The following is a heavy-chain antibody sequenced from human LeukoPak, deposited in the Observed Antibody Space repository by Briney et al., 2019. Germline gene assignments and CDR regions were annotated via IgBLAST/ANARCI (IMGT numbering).Heavy chain of an antibody. D-gene: IGHD2-15*01. CDR2: ISGSGGST. CDR1: GFTFSSYA. V-gene: IGHV3-23*01. J-gene: IGHJ3*02. CDR3: AKALSGAADAFDI. Sequence: GGSLRLSCGASGFTFSSYAMSWVRQAPGKGLEWVSAISGSGGSTYYADSVKGRFSISRDNSKNTLYLQMNSLRAEDTAVYYCAKALSGAADAFDIWGQGTMVTVSS.